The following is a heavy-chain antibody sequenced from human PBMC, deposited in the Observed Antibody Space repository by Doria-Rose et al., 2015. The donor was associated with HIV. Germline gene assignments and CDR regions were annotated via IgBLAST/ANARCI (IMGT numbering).Heavy chain of an antibody. D-gene: IGHD6-13*01. CDR1: GVSLSSPGMG. V-gene: IGHV2-26*01. CDR3: ARIKSSRWYHKYYFDF. J-gene: IGHJ4*02. CDR2: IFSDDER. Sequence: ETGPVLVKPTETLTLTCTVSGVSLSSPGMGVSWIRQPPGKALEWLANIFSDDERYYKTSLKSRLTISRGTSKSQVVLTMTDMDPVDTATYYCARIKSSRWYHKYYFDFCGQGTLFIVSA.